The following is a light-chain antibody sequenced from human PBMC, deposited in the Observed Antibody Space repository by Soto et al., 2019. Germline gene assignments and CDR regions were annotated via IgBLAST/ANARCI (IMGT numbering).Light chain of an antibody. CDR1: QSVSSY. CDR3: QQRASWVT. V-gene: IGKV3-11*01. Sequence: EIVLTQSPATLSLSPGERATLSCRASQSVSSYLAWFQQKPGQAPRLLIYDASIRATGIPARFSGSGSETDFTLTISSLEPEDFAVYYCQQRASWVTFGQGTRLEMK. J-gene: IGKJ5*01. CDR2: DAS.